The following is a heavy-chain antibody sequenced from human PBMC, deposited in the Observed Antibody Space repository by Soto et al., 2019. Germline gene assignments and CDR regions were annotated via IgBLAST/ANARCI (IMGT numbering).Heavy chain of an antibody. V-gene: IGHV3-23*01. CDR3: AKGDYNWNVRGYFDY. J-gene: IGHJ4*02. CDR1: GFTFSSYS. CDR2: ISGSGGST. Sequence: GGSLRLSCAASGFTFSSYSMNWVRQAPGKGLEWVSAISGSGGSTYYADSVKGRFTISRDNSKNTLYLQMNSLRAEDTAVYYCAKGDYNWNVRGYFDYWGQGTLVTVSS. D-gene: IGHD1-20*01.